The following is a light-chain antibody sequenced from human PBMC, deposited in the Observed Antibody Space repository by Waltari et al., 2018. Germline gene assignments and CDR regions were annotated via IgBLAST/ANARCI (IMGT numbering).Light chain of an antibody. CDR2: GAS. CDR1: QSVSSN. V-gene: IGKV3-15*01. CDR3: QQYNNWPRT. J-gene: IGKJ5*01. Sequence: EIVLTQSPGTLSVSPGDRATLSCRASQSVSSNLAWYQQKPGQAPRLLIYGASTRATGIPARFSGSGSGTEFTLTISSLQSEDFAVYYCQQYNNWPRTFGQGTRLEIK.